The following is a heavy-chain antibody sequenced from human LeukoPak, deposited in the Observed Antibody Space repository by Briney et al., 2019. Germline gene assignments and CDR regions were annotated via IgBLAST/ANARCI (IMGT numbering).Heavy chain of an antibody. CDR2: IKQDGSEK. V-gene: IGHV3-7*01. CDR1: GFTFSSYW. D-gene: IGHD4-11*01. J-gene: IGHJ6*03. Sequence: GGSLRLSCAAFGFTFSSYWMSWVRQAPGKGLEWVANIKQDGSEKYYVDSVKGRFTISRDNAENSLYLQMNSLRAEDTTVYYCARVGVATTVHYYYYMDVWGKGTTVTVSS. CDR3: ARVGVATTVHYYYYMDV.